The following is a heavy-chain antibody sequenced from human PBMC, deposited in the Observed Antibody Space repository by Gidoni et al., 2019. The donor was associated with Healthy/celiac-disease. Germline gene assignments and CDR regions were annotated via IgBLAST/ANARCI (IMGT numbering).Heavy chain of an antibody. V-gene: IGHV3-48*02. Sequence: EVQLVESGGGLVQPGGSLRLAWAASGFTFSSYSMNWVRQAPGQGLEWVSYISSSSSTIYYADSVKGRFTISRDNAKNSLYLQMNSLRDEDTAVYYCARDKPLSGSRGAGAFDIWGQGTMVTVSS. D-gene: IGHD1-26*01. CDR3: ARDKPLSGSRGAGAFDI. CDR1: GFTFSSYS. J-gene: IGHJ3*02. CDR2: ISSSSSTI.